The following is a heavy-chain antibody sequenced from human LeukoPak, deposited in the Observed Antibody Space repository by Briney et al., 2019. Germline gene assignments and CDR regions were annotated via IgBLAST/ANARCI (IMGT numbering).Heavy chain of an antibody. CDR3: AKDRCSNGIGCYYYYMDV. CDR2: IQYDGSNE. Sequence: GGTLRLSCAASGFTFSSYGMHWVRQAPGKGLEWVAYIQYDGSNEQYADSVKGRFSISRDSSKNILYLQMNSLRAEDTAVYYCAKDRCSNGIGCYYYYMDVWGKGTTVTISS. V-gene: IGHV3-30*02. D-gene: IGHD2-8*01. CDR1: GFTFSSYG. J-gene: IGHJ6*03.